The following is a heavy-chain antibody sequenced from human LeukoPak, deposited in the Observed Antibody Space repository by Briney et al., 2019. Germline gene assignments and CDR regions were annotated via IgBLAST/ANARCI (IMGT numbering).Heavy chain of an antibody. D-gene: IGHD1-26*01. J-gene: IGHJ3*02. Sequence: GGSLRLSCAASGFTFSSYWMSWVRQAPGKGLEWVANIKQDGSEKYYVDSVKGRFTISRDNAKNSLYLQMNSLRAEDTAVYYCARDHSGSYDAFDIWGRGTMVTVSS. CDR1: GFTFSSYW. V-gene: IGHV3-7*03. CDR2: IKQDGSEK. CDR3: ARDHSGSYDAFDI.